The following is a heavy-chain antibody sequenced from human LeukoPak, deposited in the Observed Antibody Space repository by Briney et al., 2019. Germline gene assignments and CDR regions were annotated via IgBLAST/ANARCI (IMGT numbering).Heavy chain of an antibody. V-gene: IGHV3-23*01. D-gene: IGHD4-23*01. J-gene: IGHJ4*02. CDR1: GFTFSDYA. CDR2: ITGPGGTT. Sequence: GGSLRLSCAASGFTFSDYAMTWVRQAPGQGLEWVSAITGPGGTTYYADSVKGRFTISRDNSKNTLYLQLSSLSPDDTAVYYCAKDPPTLRWSFDYWGQGTLVAVSS. CDR3: AKDPPTLRWSFDY.